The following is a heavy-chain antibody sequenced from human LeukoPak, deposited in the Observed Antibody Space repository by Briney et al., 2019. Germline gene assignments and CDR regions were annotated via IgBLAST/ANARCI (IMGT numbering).Heavy chain of an antibody. CDR2: IYYSGNT. CDR3: ARQEGGSYYFDY. CDR1: GGSISDSSFY. Sequence: SETLSLTCTVSGGSISDSSFYWGWIRQPPGKGLEWIGSIYYSGNTYYNPSLKSRVTISVDTSKNQFSLKLGSVTAADTAVYYCARQEGGSYYFDYWGQGTLVTVSS. V-gene: IGHV4-39*07. J-gene: IGHJ4*02. D-gene: IGHD1-26*01.